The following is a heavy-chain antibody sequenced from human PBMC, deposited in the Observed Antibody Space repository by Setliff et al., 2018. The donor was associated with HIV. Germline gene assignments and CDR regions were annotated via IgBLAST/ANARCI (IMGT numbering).Heavy chain of an antibody. V-gene: IGHV4-4*07. CDR3: ARAAAGNTGPFDL. Sequence: PSETLSLTCTVSDGGTYYWSWIRQPAGKGPEWIGRVSSRGDTNYNPSLKSRVTMSVDTSKNQFSLKLTSVTASDTAVYYCARAAAGNTGPFDLWGQGSPVTVSS. CDR1: DGGTYY. CDR2: VSSRGDT. D-gene: IGHD4-17*01. J-gene: IGHJ4*02.